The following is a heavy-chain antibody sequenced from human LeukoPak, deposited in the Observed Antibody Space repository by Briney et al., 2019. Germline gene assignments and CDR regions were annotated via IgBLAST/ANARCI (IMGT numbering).Heavy chain of an antibody. CDR3: ARLGNRYYDFWSGYYGGYSMDV. D-gene: IGHD3-3*01. Sequence: PSETLALTCTVSGGSISSYYWSWIRQPPGKGLEWIGCICYSGSTNYNPSLKSRVTISVDTSKNQFSLKLSSVTAADTAVYYCARLGNRYYDFWSGYYGGYSMDVWGEGSTVTVSS. CDR2: ICYSGST. CDR1: GGSISSYY. V-gene: IGHV4-59*08. J-gene: IGHJ6*04.